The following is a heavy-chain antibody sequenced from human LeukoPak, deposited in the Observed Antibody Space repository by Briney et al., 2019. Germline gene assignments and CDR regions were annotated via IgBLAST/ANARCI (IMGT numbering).Heavy chain of an antibody. J-gene: IGHJ6*03. CDR2: INWNGGST. V-gene: IGHV3-20*04. D-gene: IGHD4-17*01. CDR3: ARAHGDYSKYYYYYYMDV. CDR1: RFTFDDYG. Sequence: GGSLRLSCAASRFTFDDYGMRWVRQAPGKGLEWVSGINWNGGSTGYADSVKGRFTISRDNAKNSLYLQMNSLRAEDTAVYYCARAHGDYSKYYYYYYMDVWGKGTTVTVSS.